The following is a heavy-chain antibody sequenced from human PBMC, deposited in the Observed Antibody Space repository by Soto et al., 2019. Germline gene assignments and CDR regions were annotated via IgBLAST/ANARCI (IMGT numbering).Heavy chain of an antibody. D-gene: IGHD2-15*01. CDR2: IYYSGST. V-gene: IGHV4-31*03. J-gene: IGHJ4*02. CDR3: ARDQAFCSGGSCYHLPYL. Sequence: QVQLQESGPGLVKPSQTLSLTCTVSGGSISSGDYYWSWIRQHPGKGREWIGYIYYSGSTYYNPSLKSRVTISVDTSKNQFSLKLSSVTAADTAVYFCARDQAFCSGGSCYHLPYLWGQGTLVTVSS. CDR1: GGSISSGDYY.